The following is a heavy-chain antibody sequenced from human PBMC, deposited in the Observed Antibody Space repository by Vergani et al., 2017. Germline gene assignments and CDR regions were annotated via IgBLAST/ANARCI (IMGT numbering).Heavy chain of an antibody. CDR2: MNPNSGNT. V-gene: IGHV1-8*02. J-gene: IGHJ3*02. CDR1: GYTFTSYG. Sequence: QVPLVQSGAAVKKPGASVKVSCTASGYTFTSYGISWVRQAPGQGLEWMGWMNPNSGNTGYAQKFQGRVTMTRNTSISTAYMELSSLRSDDTAVYYCARKRNYYDSSGYSWCPDIWGQGTMVTVSS. CDR3: ARKRNYYDSSGYSWCPDI. D-gene: IGHD3-22*01.